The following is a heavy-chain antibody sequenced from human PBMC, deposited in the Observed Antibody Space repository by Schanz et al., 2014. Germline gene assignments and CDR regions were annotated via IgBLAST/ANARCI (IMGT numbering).Heavy chain of an antibody. Sequence: QVQLVQSGADVKKPGSSVTVSCKASGGTFSSYTISWVRQAPGQWLEWMGRIIPILGIANYAQNFQGRVTITADKATSTAYMELASLRSEDTAVYYCARDRRRYCSTASCLHDNWFDPWGQGTLVIVSS. CDR3: ARDRRRYCSTASCLHDNWFDP. V-gene: IGHV1-69*08. D-gene: IGHD2-2*01. CDR1: GGTFSSYT. J-gene: IGHJ5*02. CDR2: IIPILGIA.